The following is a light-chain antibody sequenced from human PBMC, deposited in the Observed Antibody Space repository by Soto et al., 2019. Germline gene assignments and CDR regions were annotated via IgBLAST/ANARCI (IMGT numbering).Light chain of an antibody. J-gene: IGKJ2*01. CDR3: QQRSSWPRMYT. Sequence: SVLTHSPATLSLSPGERATLSCRASQSDGNYIAWYQQKPGQPPRLLIYDVSNRATGVPARFSGSGSGTDFTLTISSLEPEDFGVYHCQQRSSWPRMYTFGQGTKLEI. V-gene: IGKV3-11*01. CDR1: QSDGNY. CDR2: DVS.